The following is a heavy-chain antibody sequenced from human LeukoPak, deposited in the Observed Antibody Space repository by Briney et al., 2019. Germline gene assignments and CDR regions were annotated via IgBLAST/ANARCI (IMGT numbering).Heavy chain of an antibody. CDR3: ARAVATIADFDY. J-gene: IGHJ4*02. D-gene: IGHD5-12*01. Sequence: GASVKVSCKASGYTFTGYYMHWVRQAPGQGLEWMGRINPNSGGTNYAQKFQGRVTMTEDTSISTAYMELSRLRSDDTAVYYCARAVATIADFDYWGQGTLVTVSS. V-gene: IGHV1-2*06. CDR1: GYTFTGYY. CDR2: INPNSGGT.